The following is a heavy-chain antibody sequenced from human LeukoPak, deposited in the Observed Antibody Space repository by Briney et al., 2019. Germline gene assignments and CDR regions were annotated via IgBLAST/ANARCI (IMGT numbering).Heavy chain of an antibody. CDR3: AKSYNGYESKPDY. J-gene: IGHJ4*02. CDR1: GFTFSSYA. D-gene: IGHD5-12*01. CDR2: ISNSGGRT. V-gene: IGHV3-23*01. Sequence: GGSLRLSCAASGFTFSSYAMSWVRQAPGKGLEWDSSISNSGGRTFYTDSAKGRFTISRDNSKITLYLQMNSLRAEDTAVYYCAKSYNGYESKPDYWGQGTLVTVSS.